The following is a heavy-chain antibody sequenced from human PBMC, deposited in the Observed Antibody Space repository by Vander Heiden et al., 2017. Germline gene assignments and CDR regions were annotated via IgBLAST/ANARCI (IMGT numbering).Heavy chain of an antibody. Sequence: QLLASGGGLVKPGGSLRLSCAASGFPFDSYSMNGVRQAPGKGLEWVSSIAGRSAYMYYADSVKGRFTVSRDNDKNSLYLQMNSLTAEDTAVYYCAREAVGPMSLGGAFDIWGQGTVVTVSS. CDR1: GFPFDSYS. V-gene: IGHV3-21*02. D-gene: IGHD3-10*02. CDR2: IAGRSAYM. CDR3: AREAVGPMSLGGAFDI. J-gene: IGHJ3*02.